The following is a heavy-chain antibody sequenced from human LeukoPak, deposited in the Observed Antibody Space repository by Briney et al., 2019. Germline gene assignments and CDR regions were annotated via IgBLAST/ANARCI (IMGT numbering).Heavy chain of an antibody. D-gene: IGHD3-9*01. J-gene: IGHJ4*02. CDR1: GGSFSGYY. CDR3: ARGLYDILTGYYVFDY. CDR2: INHSGST. Sequence: PSETLSLTCAVYGGSFSGYYWSWIRQPPGKGLEWIGEINHSGSTNYNPSLKSRVTISVDTSKNQFSLKLSSVTAADTAVYYCARGLYDILTGYYVFDYWGQGTLVTVSS. V-gene: IGHV4-34*01.